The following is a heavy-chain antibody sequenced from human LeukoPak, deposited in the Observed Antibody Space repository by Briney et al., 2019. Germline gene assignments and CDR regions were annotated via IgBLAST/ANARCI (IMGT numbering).Heavy chain of an antibody. Sequence: GGSLRLSCAASGFTFSSYAMSWVRQAPGKGLEWVSAISGSGGSTYYADCVKGRFTISRDNSKNTLYLQMNSLRAEDTAVYYRARQLWRYYYYGMDVWGQGTTVTASS. D-gene: IGHD5-18*01. CDR2: ISGSGGST. J-gene: IGHJ6*01. CDR3: ARQLWRYYYYGMDV. CDR1: GFTFSSYA. V-gene: IGHV3-23*01.